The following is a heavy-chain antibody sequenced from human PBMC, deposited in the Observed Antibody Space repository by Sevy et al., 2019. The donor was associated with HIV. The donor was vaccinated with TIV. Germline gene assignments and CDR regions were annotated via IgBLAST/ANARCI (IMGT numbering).Heavy chain of an antibody. CDR2: TWYDGNNK. V-gene: IGHV3-33*01. J-gene: IGHJ6*02. Sequence: GGSLRLSCAASGFTFSNYGIHWVRQAPGKGLEWVAVTWYDGNNKNYTDSVKGRFTTSRDNSKKTLYLQVNSLRAEDTAVYYCARGPLRYCSSTSCYEGDYYYYGMDVWGQGTTVTVSS. CDR1: GFTFSNYG. D-gene: IGHD2-2*01. CDR3: ARGPLRYCSSTSCYEGDYYYYGMDV.